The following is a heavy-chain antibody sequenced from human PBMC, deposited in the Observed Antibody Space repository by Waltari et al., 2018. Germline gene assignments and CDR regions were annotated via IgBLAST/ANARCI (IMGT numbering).Heavy chain of an antibody. CDR1: GGSISSTCYY. D-gene: IGHD2-15*01. CDR2: FSYDANT. J-gene: IGHJ4*02. CDR3: ARPGRVGGGSLMGLDY. Sequence: QLQLQESGPGLVKPSETLSLTCSVSGGSISSTCYYLGWIRQPPGKGLEWIGSFSYDANTYYNPSLKSRITISVDTSKNQFSLQLRSVTAADTAIYYCARPGRVGGGSLMGLDYWGQGTLVTVSS. V-gene: IGHV4-39*01.